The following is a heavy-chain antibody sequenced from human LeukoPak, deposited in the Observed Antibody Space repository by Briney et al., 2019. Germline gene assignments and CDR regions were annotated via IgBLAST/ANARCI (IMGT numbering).Heavy chain of an antibody. CDR1: GGSISSGDYY. Sequence: SETLSLTCTVSGGSISSGDYYWSWIRQPPGKGLEWIGYIYYSGSIYYNPSLKSRVTISVDTSKNQFSLKLSSVTAADTAVYYCARPYYDILTGDDAFDIWGQGTMVTVSS. J-gene: IGHJ3*02. V-gene: IGHV4-30-4*01. CDR2: IYYSGSI. D-gene: IGHD3-9*01. CDR3: ARPYYDILTGDDAFDI.